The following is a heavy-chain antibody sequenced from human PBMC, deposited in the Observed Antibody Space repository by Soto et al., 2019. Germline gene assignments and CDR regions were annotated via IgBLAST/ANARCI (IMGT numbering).Heavy chain of an antibody. J-gene: IGHJ6*02. CDR3: AREWLTMVRGVIITHYYYYGMDV. Sequence: ASVKVSCKASGYTFTSYYMHWVRQAPGQGLEWMGIINPSGGSTSYAQKFQGRVTMTRDTSTSTVYMELSSLRSEDTAVYYCAREWLTMVRGVIITHYYYYGMDVWGQGTTVTVSS. D-gene: IGHD3-10*01. CDR2: INPSGGST. V-gene: IGHV1-46*03. CDR1: GYTFTSYY.